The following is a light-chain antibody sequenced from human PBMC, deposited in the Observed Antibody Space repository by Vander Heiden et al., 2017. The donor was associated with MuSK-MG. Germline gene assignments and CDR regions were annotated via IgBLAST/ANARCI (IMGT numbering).Light chain of an antibody. V-gene: IGKV1-17*01. CDR3: LQHNNYPYT. Sequence: DIQMTQSPSSLSASVGDRVTITCRASQDVRSDLGWYQQKPGKAPKRLIYVASTLQSGVPSRFSGSGSGTEFTLTISSLQPEDFATYYCLQHNNYPYTFGQGTKVEIK. CDR1: QDVRSD. J-gene: IGKJ2*01. CDR2: VAS.